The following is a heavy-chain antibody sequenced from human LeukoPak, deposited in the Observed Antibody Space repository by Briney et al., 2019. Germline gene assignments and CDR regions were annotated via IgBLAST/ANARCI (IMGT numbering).Heavy chain of an antibody. V-gene: IGHV3-48*04. CDR3: ARDQNYAFDN. D-gene: IGHD1-7*01. CDR1: GFTFARHA. CDR2: VGIDSGNT. Sequence: QPGGSLRLSCAGSGFTFARHALTWVRQAPGKGLEWISYVGIDSGNTKYADSVKGRFTISVDNARNSAYLQMNSLRVEDSAVYFCARDQNYAFDNWGQGTLVTVSS. J-gene: IGHJ4*02.